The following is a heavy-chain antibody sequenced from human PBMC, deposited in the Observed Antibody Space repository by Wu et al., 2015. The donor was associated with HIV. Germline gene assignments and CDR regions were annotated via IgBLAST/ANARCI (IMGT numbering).Heavy chain of an antibody. Sequence: QVQLVQSGAEVKKPGASVKVSCKVSGYTLTELSMHWVRQAPGKGLEWMGGFDPEDGETIYAQKFQGRVTMTEDTSTDTAYMELSRLRSDDTAVYYCARGVGDIVVVPAAIPGWFDPWGQGTLVTVXS. J-gene: IGHJ5*02. V-gene: IGHV1-24*01. CDR3: ARGVGDIVVVPAAIPGWFDP. CDR1: GYTLTELS. D-gene: IGHD2-2*02. CDR2: FDPEDGET.